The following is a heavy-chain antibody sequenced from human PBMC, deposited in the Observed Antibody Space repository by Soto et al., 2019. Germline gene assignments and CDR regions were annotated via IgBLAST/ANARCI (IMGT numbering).Heavy chain of an antibody. CDR2: IYHSGGT. V-gene: IGHV4-30-2*01. CDR3: ARSLLTRIRGATIPYYSVMDV. D-gene: IGHD3-10*01. J-gene: IGHJ6*02. CDR1: GGSVSSGGYS. Sequence: QLQLQESGSGLLKPSQTLSLTCAVSGGSVSSGGYSWGWIRQPLGKGLEWIGYIYHSGGTDYNPFFESRGTISLDGPQTQFALKLESVSAADTAVYYCARSLLTRIRGATIPYYSVMDVWGQGTTVTVSS.